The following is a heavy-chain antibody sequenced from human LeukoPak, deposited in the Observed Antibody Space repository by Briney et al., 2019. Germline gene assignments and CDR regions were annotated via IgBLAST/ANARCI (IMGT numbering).Heavy chain of an antibody. CDR2: IHSGGST. CDR3: ARDLYASGWSLYFDY. CDR1: GGSIRSYC. Sequence: SETLSLTCTVSGGSIRSYCWNWIRQPAGKGLEWIGRIHSGGSTNYNPSFRSRVTMSVDTSKNQFSLKLSSVTAADTAVYYCARDLYASGWSLYFDYWGQGTLVTVSS. J-gene: IGHJ4*02. D-gene: IGHD6-19*01. V-gene: IGHV4-4*07.